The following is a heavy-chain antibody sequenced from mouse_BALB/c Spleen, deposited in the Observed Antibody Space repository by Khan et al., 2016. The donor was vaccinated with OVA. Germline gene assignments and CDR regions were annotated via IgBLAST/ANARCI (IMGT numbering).Heavy chain of an antibody. CDR2: IWNDGST. Sequence: QVQLKQSGPGLVAPSQSLSITCTISGFSLTNYGVHWVSQPPGKGLEWLVVIWNDGSTTYNSALKSRLTISKDNSKSQAFLKKINLQTDDTAMFFCARQPSYHYKILDYWGQGTSVTVSS. D-gene: IGHD2-4*01. J-gene: IGHJ4*01. V-gene: IGHV2-6-1*01. CDR3: ARQPSYHYKILDY. CDR1: GFSLTNYG.